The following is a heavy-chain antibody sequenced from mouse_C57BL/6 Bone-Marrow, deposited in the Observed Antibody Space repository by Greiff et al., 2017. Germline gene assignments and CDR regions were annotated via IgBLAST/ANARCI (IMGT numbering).Heavy chain of an antibody. CDR2: IWSDGST. Sequence: VQLQESGPGLVAPSQSLSITCTVSGFSLTSDGVHWVRQPPGKGLEWLVVIWSDGSTTYNSALKSRLSISKDNSKSQVFLKMISLQTDDTAMYYCARHGYYYGSRGDWYFDVWGTGTTVNVSS. J-gene: IGHJ1*03. CDR1: GFSLTSDG. D-gene: IGHD1-1*01. V-gene: IGHV2-6-1*01. CDR3: ARHGYYYGSRGDWYFDV.